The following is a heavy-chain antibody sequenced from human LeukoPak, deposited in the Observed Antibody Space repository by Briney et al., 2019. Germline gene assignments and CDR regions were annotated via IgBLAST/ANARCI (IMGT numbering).Heavy chain of an antibody. CDR3: AKLRGYYDSSGYYHDY. Sequence: GGSLRLSCAASGFTFSTYAMSWVRQAPGKGLEWVSTISSSGGSAYYADSVKGRFTISRDNSKNTLYLQMSSLRAEDTAVYYCAKLRGYYDSSGYYHDYWGQGTLVTVSS. J-gene: IGHJ4*02. D-gene: IGHD3-22*01. CDR1: GFTFSTYA. CDR2: ISSSGGSA. V-gene: IGHV3-23*01.